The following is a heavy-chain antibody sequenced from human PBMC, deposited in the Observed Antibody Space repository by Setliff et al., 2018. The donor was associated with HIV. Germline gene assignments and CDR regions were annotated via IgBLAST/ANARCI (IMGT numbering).Heavy chain of an antibody. Sequence: SGGSLRLSCDASGFTFSTYSMNWVRQAPGKGLEWVSSISSSSSSKYYADSVKGRFTISRDNAKNSLYLQMNSLRAEDTAVYYCARDFRRNFDYYYYGMDVWGQGTTVTVSS. CDR3: ARDFRRNFDYYYYGMDV. V-gene: IGHV3-21*01. CDR1: GFTFSTYS. J-gene: IGHJ6*02. D-gene: IGHD3-9*01. CDR2: ISSSSSSK.